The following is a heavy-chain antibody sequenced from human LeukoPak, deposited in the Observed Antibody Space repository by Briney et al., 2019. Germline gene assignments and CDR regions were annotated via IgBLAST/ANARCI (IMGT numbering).Heavy chain of an antibody. CDR2: IYHSGST. CDR1: GYSISSGYY. J-gene: IGHJ5*02. V-gene: IGHV4-38-2*02. CDR3: ASASGWELPGWFDP. Sequence: TSETLSLTCTVSGYSISSGYYWGWIRQPPGKGLEWIGSIYHSGSTYYNPSLKSRVTISVDTSKNQFSLKLSSVTAADTAVYYCASASGWELPGWFDPWGQGTLVTVSS. D-gene: IGHD1-26*01.